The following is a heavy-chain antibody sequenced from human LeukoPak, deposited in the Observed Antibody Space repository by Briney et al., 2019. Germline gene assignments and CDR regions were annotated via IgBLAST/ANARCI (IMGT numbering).Heavy chain of an antibody. D-gene: IGHD5-24*01. CDR2: ISSGSSYI. CDR3: ARDRVQGYNHPEYFDY. J-gene: IGHJ4*02. Sequence: GGSLRLSCTASGFTFSSFSINWVRQAPGKGLEWVSSISSGSSYINYADSLQGRFTISRDNAKNSVYLQMNSLRAEDTAVYYCARDRVQGYNHPEYFDYWGQGTLVTVSS. CDR1: GFTFSSFS. V-gene: IGHV3-21*04.